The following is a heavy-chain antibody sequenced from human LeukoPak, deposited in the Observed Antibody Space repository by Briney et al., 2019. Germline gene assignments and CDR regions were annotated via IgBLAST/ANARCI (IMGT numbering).Heavy chain of an antibody. V-gene: IGHV4-61*02. J-gene: IGHJ4*02. D-gene: IGHD1-26*01. CDR2: IYTSGST. CDR3: ARGVSGRTYYFDY. Sequence: SETLSLTCTVSGGSISSGSYYWSWIRQPAGKGLEWIGRIYTSGSTNYHPSLKSRVTISVDTSKNQFSLKLSSVTAADTAVYYCARGVSGRTYYFDYWGQGTLVTVSS. CDR1: GGSISSGSYY.